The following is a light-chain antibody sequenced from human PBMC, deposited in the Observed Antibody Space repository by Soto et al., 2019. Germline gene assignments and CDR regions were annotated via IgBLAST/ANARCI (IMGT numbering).Light chain of an antibody. J-gene: IGLJ1*01. V-gene: IGLV1-44*01. Sequence: QSVLTQPPSASGTPGQGVTISCSGSSSNIGSNTVNWYQQLPGTAPKLLIYSNNQRPSGVRDRFSGSQSGTSASLAISGLQSEDEADYYCAAWDDSLNGYGFGTGTKV. CDR2: SNN. CDR3: AAWDDSLNGYG. CDR1: SSNIGSNT.